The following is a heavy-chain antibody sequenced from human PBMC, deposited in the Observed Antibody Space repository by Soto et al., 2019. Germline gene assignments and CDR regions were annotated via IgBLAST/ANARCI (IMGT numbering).Heavy chain of an antibody. CDR3: ARGSYYYDSSGYTNAFDI. CDR2: MNPNSGNT. Sequence: ASVKVSCKASGYTFTSYDINWVRQATGQGLEWMGWMNPNSGNTGYAQKFQGRVTMTRNTSISTAYMELSSLRSEDTAVYYCARGSYYYDSSGYTNAFDIWGQGTMVTVSS. D-gene: IGHD3-22*01. J-gene: IGHJ3*02. V-gene: IGHV1-8*01. CDR1: GYTFTSYD.